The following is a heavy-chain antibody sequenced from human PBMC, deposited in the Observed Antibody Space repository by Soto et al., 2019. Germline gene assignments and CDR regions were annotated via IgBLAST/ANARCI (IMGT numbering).Heavy chain of an antibody. V-gene: IGHV3-48*03. CDR3: ARGDWNYYFDY. D-gene: IGHD1-7*01. J-gene: IGHJ4*02. CDR2: ISSSGSTI. Sequence: GGSLRLSCAASGFTFSSYEMNWVRQAPGKGLEWVSYISSSGSTIYYADSVKGRFTISRDNAKNSLYLQMNSLRAEDTAVYYCARGDWNYYFDYWGQGTLVTVSS. CDR1: GFTFSSYE.